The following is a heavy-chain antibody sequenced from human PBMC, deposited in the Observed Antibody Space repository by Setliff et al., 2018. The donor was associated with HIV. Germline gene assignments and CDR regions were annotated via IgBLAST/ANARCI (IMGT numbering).Heavy chain of an antibody. J-gene: IGHJ3*01. CDR1: GDSINNNNYY. D-gene: IGHD3-10*01. CDR2: VFYTGST. CDR3: ARQSYYVTGSFYTDVFDL. Sequence: SETLSLTCSVSGDSINNNNYYWGWIRQPPGKGLEWIAGVFYTGSTYYRPSLKSRVTLSVELSKNHFSLELTSVTAADTAVYYCARQSYYVTGSFYTDVFDLWGQGTVVTVSS. V-gene: IGHV4-39*01.